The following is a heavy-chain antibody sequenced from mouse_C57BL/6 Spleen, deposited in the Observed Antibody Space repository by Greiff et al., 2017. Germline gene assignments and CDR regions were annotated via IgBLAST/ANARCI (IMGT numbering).Heavy chain of an antibody. CDR1: GYTFTSYW. D-gene: IGHD2-4*01. V-gene: IGHV1-64*01. Sequence: QVQLKQPGAELVKPGASVKLSCKASGYTFTSYWMHWVKQRPGQGLEWIGMIHPNSGSTNYNEKFKSKATLTVDKSSSTAYMQLSSLTSEDSAVYYCARRQDYDRYAMDYWGQGTSVTVSS. CDR3: ARRQDYDRYAMDY. CDR2: IHPNSGST. J-gene: IGHJ4*01.